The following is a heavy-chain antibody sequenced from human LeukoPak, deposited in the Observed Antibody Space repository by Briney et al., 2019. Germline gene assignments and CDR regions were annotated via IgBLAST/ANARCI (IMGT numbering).Heavy chain of an antibody. D-gene: IGHD2-2*01. J-gene: IGHJ5*02. CDR1: GYTFTGYY. Sequence: ASVKVSCKASGYTFTGYYIYWVRQAPGQGLEWMGWINPNNGGTNYAQKFQGRVTMTRDTSINTAYMELSRLRSDDSAVYYCARGRYRSTTSCYYVWFDPWGQGTLVTVSS. CDR3: ARGRYRSTTSCYYVWFDP. V-gene: IGHV1-2*02. CDR2: INPNNGGT.